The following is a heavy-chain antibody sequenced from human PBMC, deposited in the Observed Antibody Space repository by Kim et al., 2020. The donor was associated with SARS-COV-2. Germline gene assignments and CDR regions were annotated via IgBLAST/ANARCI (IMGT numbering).Heavy chain of an antibody. J-gene: IGHJ4*02. CDR1: GFTFSSYA. Sequence: GGSLRLSCAASGFTFSSYAMSWVRQAPGKGLEWVSAISGSGGSTYYADSVKGRFTISRDNSKNTLYLQMNSLRAEDTAVYYCAKFFSGEVRLHYFDYWGQGTLVTVSS. V-gene: IGHV3-23*01. D-gene: IGHD3-10*01. CDR2: ISGSGGST. CDR3: AKFFSGEVRLHYFDY.